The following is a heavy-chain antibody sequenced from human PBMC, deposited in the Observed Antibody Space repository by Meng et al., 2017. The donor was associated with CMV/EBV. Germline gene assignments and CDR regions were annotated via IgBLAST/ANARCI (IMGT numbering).Heavy chain of an antibody. V-gene: IGHV2-5*01. D-gene: IGHD3-3*01. CDR3: AHSVKDFGVNHYFDY. J-gene: IGHJ4*02. CDR1: FSLSPSGVG. CDR2: IYWNDDK. Sequence: FSLSPSGVGVGWIRQPPGKALEWLALIYWNDDKRYSPSLKSRLTITKDTSKNQVVLTMTNMDPVDTATYYCAHSVKDFGVNHYFDYWGQGTLVTVSS.